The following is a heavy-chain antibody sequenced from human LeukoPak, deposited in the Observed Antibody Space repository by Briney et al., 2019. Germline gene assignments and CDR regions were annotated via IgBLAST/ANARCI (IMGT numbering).Heavy chain of an antibody. CDR3: ARDRPTGASRVFVVQ. D-gene: IGHD2-15*01. J-gene: IGHJ4*02. V-gene: IGHV3-21*01. CDR2: MSSGGAYT. Sequence: GGSLRLSCTASGFTFSNHAMTWVRQAPGKGLEWVSSMSSGGAYTYYADSVRGRFTISRDNAKNSLCLLMNSLRAEDTATYCWARDRPTGASRVFVVQWGQGTLVTVSS. CDR1: GFTFSNHA.